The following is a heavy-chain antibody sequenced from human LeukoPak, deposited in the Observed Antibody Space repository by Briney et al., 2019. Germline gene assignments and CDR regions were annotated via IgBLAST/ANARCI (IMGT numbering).Heavy chain of an antibody. CDR2: INHSGST. CDR1: GGSFSGYY. Sequence: SETLSLTCAVYGGSFSGYYWSWIRQPPGKGLEWIGEINHSGSTNYNPSLKSRVTISVDTSKNQFSLKLSSVTAADTAVYYCARRRQYSSGWYQFDPWGQGTLVTVSS. CDR3: ARRRQYSSGWYQFDP. D-gene: IGHD6-19*01. V-gene: IGHV4-34*01. J-gene: IGHJ5*02.